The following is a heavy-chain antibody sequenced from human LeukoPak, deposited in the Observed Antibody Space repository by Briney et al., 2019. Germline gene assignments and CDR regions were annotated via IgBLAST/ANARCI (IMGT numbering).Heavy chain of an antibody. D-gene: IGHD1-26*01. CDR3: ARVGGSYRKTFDY. V-gene: IGHV1-2*02. CDR2: INPNSGGT. J-gene: IGHJ4*02. Sequence: ASVKVSCKVSGYTLTELSMHWVRQAPGQGLEWMGWINPNSGGTNYAQKFQGRVTMTRDTSISTAYMELSRLRSDDTAVYYCARVGGSYRKTFDYWGQGTLVTVSS. CDR1: GYTLTELS.